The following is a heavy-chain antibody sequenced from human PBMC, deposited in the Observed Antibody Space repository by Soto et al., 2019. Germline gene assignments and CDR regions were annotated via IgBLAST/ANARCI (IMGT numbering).Heavy chain of an antibody. CDR1: GFTFSSYA. J-gene: IGHJ6*02. D-gene: IGHD3-9*01. Sequence: GGSLRLSCAASGFTFSSYAMSWVRQAPAGKGLEWVSAVSASGDSTYYADSVKGRFTISRDNSKNTLYLQMNSLRAEDTAGYYFAKGRSAYYDFFAAYYKHFYPLHLLDGWGQGTTVTVS. CDR2: VSASGDST. V-gene: IGHV3-23*01. CDR3: AKGRSAYYDFFAAYYKHFYPLHLLDG.